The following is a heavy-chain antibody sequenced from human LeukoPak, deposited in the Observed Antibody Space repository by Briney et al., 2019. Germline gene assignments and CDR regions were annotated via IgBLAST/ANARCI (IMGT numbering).Heavy chain of an antibody. CDR2: IIPILGIA. Sequence: GASVKVSCKASGGTFSSYTISWVRQAPGQGLEWMGRIIPILGIANYAQKFQGRVTITADKSTSTAYMELSSLRSEGTAVYYCASEYCSGGSCYPVDYWGQGTLVTVSS. D-gene: IGHD2-15*01. J-gene: IGHJ4*02. CDR1: GGTFSSYT. CDR3: ASEYCSGGSCYPVDY. V-gene: IGHV1-69*02.